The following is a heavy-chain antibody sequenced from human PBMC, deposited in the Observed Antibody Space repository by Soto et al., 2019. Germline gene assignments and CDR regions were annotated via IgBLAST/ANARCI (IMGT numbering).Heavy chain of an antibody. D-gene: IGHD4-17*01. CDR2: ISYDGTNK. Sequence: QMQLVESGGGEVQPGRSLTISCAASGFTFSTYGMHWVRQTPGKGLEWVAVISYDGTNKFYSDSVKGRFTISRDNFKNPLTLQMNSLRADDTAVYSCAKDLQSYGDYDYYCYGMDVWGLGTRVTVSS. J-gene: IGHJ6*02. V-gene: IGHV3-30*18. CDR1: GFTFSTYG. CDR3: AKDLQSYGDYDYYCYGMDV.